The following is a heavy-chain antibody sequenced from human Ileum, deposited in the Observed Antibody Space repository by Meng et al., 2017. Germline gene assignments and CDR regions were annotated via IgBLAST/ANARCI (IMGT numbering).Heavy chain of an antibody. D-gene: IGHD6-19*01. CDR1: GYTFTSHY. CDR2: INGGTGNT. CDR3: ARVAVTGIGYFQY. V-gene: IGHV1-3*01. Sequence: GRFGEYGAEVKKPGASVKVSCKASGYTFTSHYIHWWRQAPGQGLEWMGWINGGTGNTEYSQNFQGRITFTRDTAASTVYMELSSLRSEDTAVFYCARVAVTGIGYFQYWGQGTLVTVSS. J-gene: IGHJ1*01.